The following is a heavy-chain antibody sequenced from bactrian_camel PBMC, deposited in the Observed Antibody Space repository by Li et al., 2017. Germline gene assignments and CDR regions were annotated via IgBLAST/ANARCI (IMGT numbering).Heavy chain of an antibody. CDR1: GAVTSRTC. J-gene: IGHJ4*01. CDR3: ATGRHQTFSCWDYDYTY. CDR2: IDETDYT. Sequence: HVQLVESGGGSVQAGGSLRLSCAATGAVTSRTCMAWFRQAPGKERERVATIDETDYTLYADSVMGRFTISIDSAKNTLYLQMNNLTPEDSAMYSCATGRHQTFSCWDYDYTYWGQGTQVTVS. V-gene: IGHV3S53*01. D-gene: IGHD4*01.